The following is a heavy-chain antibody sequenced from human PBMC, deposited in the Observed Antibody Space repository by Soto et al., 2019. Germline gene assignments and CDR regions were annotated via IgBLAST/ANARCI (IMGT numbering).Heavy chain of an antibody. CDR2: ISYSGTNT. CDR1: GFTFSSYG. CDR3: AKEGLGIKFDY. Sequence: GGSLRLSCEASGFTFSSYGMIWVRQAPGRGLEWVSYISYSGTNTDYADSVMGRFTISRDNSKKTLYLQMDSLRADDTAVYYCAKEGLGIKFDYWGQGARVTVSS. J-gene: IGHJ4*02. D-gene: IGHD1-26*01. V-gene: IGHV3-23*01.